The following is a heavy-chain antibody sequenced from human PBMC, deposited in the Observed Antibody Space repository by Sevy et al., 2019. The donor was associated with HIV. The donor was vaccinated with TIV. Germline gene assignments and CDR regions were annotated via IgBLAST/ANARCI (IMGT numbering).Heavy chain of an antibody. V-gene: IGHV3-30*03. D-gene: IGHD6-13*01. J-gene: IGHJ4*02. CDR3: ARDSGYSTKWYPAY. CDR1: GFTFSSHS. Sequence: GGYLRLSCAASGFTFSSHSMHWVRQAPGKGLEWMAVISYDGNYKSYGDSVKGRFTISIDASKNTRYLQMNSLRPDDTAVYNCARDSGYSTKWYPAYWGQVTLVTVPS. CDR2: ISYDGNYK.